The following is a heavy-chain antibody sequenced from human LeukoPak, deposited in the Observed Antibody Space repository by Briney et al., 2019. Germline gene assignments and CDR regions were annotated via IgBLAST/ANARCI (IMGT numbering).Heavy chain of an antibody. CDR2: IYSGGST. CDR3: ARGPPYSSGWQGYNWFDP. J-gene: IGHJ5*02. V-gene: IGHV3-53*01. D-gene: IGHD6-19*01. CDR1: GFTVSSNY. Sequence: GGSLRLSCAASGFTVSSNYMSWVRQAPGKGLEWVSVIYSGGSTYYPDSVKGRFTISRDNSKNTLYLQMNSLRAEDTAVYYCARGPPYSSGWQGYNWFDPWGQGTLVTVSS.